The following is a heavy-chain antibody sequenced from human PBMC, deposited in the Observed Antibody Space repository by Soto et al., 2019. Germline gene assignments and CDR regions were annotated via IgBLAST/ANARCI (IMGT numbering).Heavy chain of an antibody. D-gene: IGHD3-10*01. V-gene: IGHV4-34*01. CDR1: GGSFSGYY. J-gene: IGHJ4*02. Sequence: SETLSLTCAVYGGSFSGYYWSWIRQPPGKGLEWIGEINHSGSTNYNPSLKSRVTISVDTSKNQFSLKLSSVTAADTAVYYCARDYGSGSYFRSLGYWGQGTLVTSPQ. CDR3: ARDYGSGSYFRSLGY. CDR2: INHSGST.